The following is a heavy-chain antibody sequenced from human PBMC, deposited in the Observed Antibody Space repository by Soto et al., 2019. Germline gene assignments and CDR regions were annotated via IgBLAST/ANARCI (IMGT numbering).Heavy chain of an antibody. Sequence: GGSLRLSCAASGFTFSSYWMSWVRQAPGKGLEWVANIKQDGSEKYYEDSVKGRFTISRDNAKNSLYLQMNSLRAEDTAVYYCARGVLRIVGWLLPYFDYWGQGTLVTVSS. CDR1: GFTFSSYW. CDR2: IKQDGSEK. CDR3: ARGVLRIVGWLLPYFDY. J-gene: IGHJ4*02. D-gene: IGHD3-3*01. V-gene: IGHV3-7*01.